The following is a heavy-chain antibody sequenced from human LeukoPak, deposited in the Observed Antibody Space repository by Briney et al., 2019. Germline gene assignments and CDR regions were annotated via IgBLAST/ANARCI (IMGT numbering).Heavy chain of an antibody. CDR2: IYYSGST. Sequence: PSETLSLTCTVSGGSISSSSYYWGWLRQPPGKGLEWIGSIYYSGSTYYNPSLKSRVTISVDTSKTQFSLKLSSVTAADTAVYYCARASWEQHSLIYMDVWGKGTTVTISS. J-gene: IGHJ6*03. V-gene: IGHV4-39*07. D-gene: IGHD1-26*01. CDR3: ARASWEQHSLIYMDV. CDR1: GGSISSSSYY.